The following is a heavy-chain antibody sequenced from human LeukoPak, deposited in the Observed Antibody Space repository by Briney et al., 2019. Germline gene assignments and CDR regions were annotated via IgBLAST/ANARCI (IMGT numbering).Heavy chain of an antibody. Sequence: QAGGSLRLSCAASGFTVSTNYMNWVRQAPGKGLEWVSFIYSGGSTYYADSVKGRFTISRDNSKNTLYLQMNSLRAEDTAVYYCAKDDRYCSSTSCSAGAFDIWGQGTMVTVSS. J-gene: IGHJ3*02. CDR1: GFTVSTNY. V-gene: IGHV3-53*01. CDR2: IYSGGST. CDR3: AKDDRYCSSTSCSAGAFDI. D-gene: IGHD2-2*01.